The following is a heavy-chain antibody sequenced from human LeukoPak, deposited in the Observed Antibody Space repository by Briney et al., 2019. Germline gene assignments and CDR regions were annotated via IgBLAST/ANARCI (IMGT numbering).Heavy chain of an antibody. J-gene: IGHJ6*03. CDR3: ARVGDYGDYVWAEYYYYMDV. V-gene: IGHV3-7*01. CDR1: GFTFSSYW. CDR2: IKQDETEK. D-gene: IGHD4-17*01. Sequence: GGSLRLSCAASGFTFSSYWMSWVRQAPGKGLEWVANIKQDETEKYYVDSVKGRFTISRDNAKNSLYLEMDRLRAEDTALYYCARVGDYGDYVWAEYYYYMDVWGKGTTVTISS.